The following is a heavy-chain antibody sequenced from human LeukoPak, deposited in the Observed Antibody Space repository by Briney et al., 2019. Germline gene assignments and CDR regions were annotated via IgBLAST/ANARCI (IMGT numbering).Heavy chain of an antibody. CDR1: GYTFTNYG. D-gene: IGHD2-15*01. Sequence: GASVEVSCKASGYTFTNYGISWVRQAPGQGLEWMGWISAHNGNTDYAQKFQGRVTMTTDTSTSTAYMELRSLRSDDRAVYYCARERYCSGGSCYSGALDTWGQGTMVTVSS. CDR2: ISAHNGNT. V-gene: IGHV1-18*01. CDR3: ARERYCSGGSCYSGALDT. J-gene: IGHJ3*02.